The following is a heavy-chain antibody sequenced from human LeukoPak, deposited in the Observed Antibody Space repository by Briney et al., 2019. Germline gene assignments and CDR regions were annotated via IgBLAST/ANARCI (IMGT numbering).Heavy chain of an antibody. Sequence: GGSLRLSCAVSGFTFSNYAMSWVRQAPGKGLEWVSGISGSGGSTFYADSVKGRFTISRDNAKNSLYLQMNSLRAEDTAVYYCARDSYSSGWTQYYYYYGMDVWGQGTTVTVSS. D-gene: IGHD6-19*01. CDR2: ISGSGGST. CDR1: GFTFSNYA. J-gene: IGHJ6*02. V-gene: IGHV3-23*01. CDR3: ARDSYSSGWTQYYYYYGMDV.